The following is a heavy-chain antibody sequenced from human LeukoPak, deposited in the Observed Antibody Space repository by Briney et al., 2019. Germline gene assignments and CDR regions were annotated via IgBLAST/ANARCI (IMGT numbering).Heavy chain of an antibody. Sequence: ASVKVSCKASGYTFTNYAIHWVRQAPGQRLEWMGWINAGNDNTKYSQKFQGRVTITRDTSASTVYMELSSLRSEDMAVYYCTRGLLWFGELSPPGCWGQGTLITVSS. J-gene: IGHJ4*02. D-gene: IGHD3-10*01. V-gene: IGHV1-3*01. CDR1: GYTFTNYA. CDR3: TRGLLWFGELSPPGC. CDR2: INAGNDNT.